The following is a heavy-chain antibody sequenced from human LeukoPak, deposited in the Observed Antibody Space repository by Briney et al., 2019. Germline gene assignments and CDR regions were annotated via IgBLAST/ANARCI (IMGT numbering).Heavy chain of an antibody. CDR1: GGSFSGYY. D-gene: IGHD6-13*01. V-gene: IGHV4-34*01. Sequence: SETLSLTCAVYGGSFSGYYWSWIRQPPGKGLEWIGEINHSGSTNYNPSLKSRVTISVDTSKNQFSLKLSSVTAADTAVYYCARVRIAAADPYDYWGQGTLVTVSS. CDR2: INHSGST. CDR3: ARVRIAAADPYDY. J-gene: IGHJ4*02.